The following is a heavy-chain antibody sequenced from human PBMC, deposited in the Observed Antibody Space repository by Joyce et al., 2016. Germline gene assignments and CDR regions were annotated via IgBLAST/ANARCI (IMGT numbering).Heavy chain of an antibody. D-gene: IGHD3-16*01. J-gene: IGHJ5*02. V-gene: IGHV3-30*04. Sequence: QVQLVESGGGVVQPGGSLGLSCAASGFTFSTYSMHWVRQAPGKGVEWGAGISYDGRNKYYADSVKDRFSISRDNFKNRLDLEMNSLRLEDTAFYYCAFEHASWGQGTLVTVSS. CDR1: GFTFSTYS. CDR3: AFEHAS. CDR2: ISYDGRNK.